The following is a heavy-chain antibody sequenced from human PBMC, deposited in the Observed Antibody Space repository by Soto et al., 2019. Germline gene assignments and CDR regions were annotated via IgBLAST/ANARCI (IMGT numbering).Heavy chain of an antibody. CDR3: AREGSSGWYRGWFDP. V-gene: IGHV3-30-3*01. J-gene: IGHJ5*02. CDR2: ISYDGSNK. CDR1: GFTFSSYA. Sequence: GGSLRLSCAASGFTFSSYAIHWVRQAPGKGLEWVAVISYDGSNKYYADSVKGRFTISRDNSKNTLYLQMNSLRAEDTAVYYCAREGSSGWYRGWFDPWGQGTLVTVSS. D-gene: IGHD6-19*01.